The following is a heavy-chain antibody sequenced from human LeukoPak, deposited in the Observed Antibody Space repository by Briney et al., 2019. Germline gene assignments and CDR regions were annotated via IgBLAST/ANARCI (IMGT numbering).Heavy chain of an antibody. V-gene: IGHV3-23*01. CDR2: ISGSGGST. J-gene: IGHJ4*02. Sequence: QPGGSLRLSCVASGFTFSNYAMSWVRQAPGKGLEWVSAISGSGGSTYYADSVKGRFTISRDNSKNTLYLQMNSLRAEDTAVYYCVAKVAANNYWGQGTLVTVSS. D-gene: IGHD2-15*01. CDR1: GFTFSNYA. CDR3: VAKVAANNY.